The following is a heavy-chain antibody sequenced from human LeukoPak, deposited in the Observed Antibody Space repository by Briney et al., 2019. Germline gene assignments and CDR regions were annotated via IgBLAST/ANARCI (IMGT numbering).Heavy chain of an antibody. J-gene: IGHJ4*02. CDR3: GRRSRSTWNYRRGDY. CDR2: IYHSGST. D-gene: IGHD1-7*01. V-gene: IGHV4-38-2*02. Sequence: SETLSLTCTVSGYSISSGYYWGWIRQPPGKGLEWIGSIYHSGSTYYNPSLKSRVTISVDTSKNQFSLKLTSVTAADTAVYYCGRRSRSTWNYRRGDYWGQGTLVTVSS. CDR1: GYSISSGYY.